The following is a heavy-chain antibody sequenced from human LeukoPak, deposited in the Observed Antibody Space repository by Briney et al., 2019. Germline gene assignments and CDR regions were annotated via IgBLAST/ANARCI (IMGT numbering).Heavy chain of an antibody. J-gene: IGHJ3*02. CDR3: AREVVANYYDSSGLHDVFDI. V-gene: IGHV4-59*01. Sequence: PSETLSLTCTVSGGSISSYYWSWIRQPPGKGLEWIGYIYYSGSTNYNPSLKSRVTISVDTSKNQFSLKLSSVTAADTAVYYCAREVVANYYDSSGLHDVFDIWGQGTMVTVSS. CDR2: IYYSGST. D-gene: IGHD3-22*01. CDR1: GGSISSYY.